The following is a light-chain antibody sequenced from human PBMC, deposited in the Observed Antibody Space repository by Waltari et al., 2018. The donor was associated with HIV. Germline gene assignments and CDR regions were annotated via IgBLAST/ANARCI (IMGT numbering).Light chain of an antibody. V-gene: IGLV3-19*01. CDR2: GKN. J-gene: IGLJ1*01. CDR1: SLRSYY. CDR3: NSRDSRGTAYV. Sequence: SSELTQDPAVSVALGQTVRITCQGDSLRSYYASWYQQKPGQAPVLVIYGKNNRPSGIPDRFSGSSSGNTASLTITGAQAEDEADYYCNSRDSRGTAYVFGTGTKVTVL.